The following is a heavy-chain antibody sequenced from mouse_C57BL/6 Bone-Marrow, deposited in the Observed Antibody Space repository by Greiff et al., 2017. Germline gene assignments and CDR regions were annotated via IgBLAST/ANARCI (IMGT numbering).Heavy chain of an antibody. Sequence: VQLQQSGAELAKPGASVKLSCKASGYTFTSYWMHWVKQRPGQGLEWIGYINPSSGYTKYNQKFKDKATLTADKSSSTAYMQLSSLTYEDSAVYYCARGHFITTVVATVDYAMDYWGQGTSVTVSS. D-gene: IGHD1-1*01. CDR1: GYTFTSYW. CDR2: INPSSGYT. V-gene: IGHV1-7*01. CDR3: ARGHFITTVVATVDYAMDY. J-gene: IGHJ4*01.